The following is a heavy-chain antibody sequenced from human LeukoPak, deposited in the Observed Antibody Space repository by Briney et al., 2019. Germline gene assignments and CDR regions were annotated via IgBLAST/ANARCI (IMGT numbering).Heavy chain of an antibody. Sequence: GGSLRLSCGASGFTFGSYVMSWVRQAPRKGPEWVSAISGDGGTYYADSVKGRFTISRDNSKNTLYLQMNSLGGEDTALYYCARYCGAASCYSGFDYWGQGTLVTVAS. J-gene: IGHJ4*02. CDR3: ARYCGAASCYSGFDY. V-gene: IGHV3-23*01. CDR2: ISGDGGT. D-gene: IGHD2-15*01. CDR1: GFTFGSYV.